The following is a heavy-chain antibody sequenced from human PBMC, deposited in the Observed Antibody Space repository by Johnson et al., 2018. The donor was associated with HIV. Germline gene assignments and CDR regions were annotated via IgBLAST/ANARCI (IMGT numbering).Heavy chain of an antibody. Sequence: VQLVESGGGLIHPGGSLRLSCAASGFTVSSNYMSWVRQAPGKGLECVSVIYSGGSTYYADSVKGLFTTSRDNSKNTLYLQMNSLRAEDTAVYYCARDHWDWVGATDAFDIWGQGTMVTVSS. V-gene: IGHV3-53*01. D-gene: IGHD1-26*01. CDR1: GFTVSSNY. CDR3: ARDHWDWVGATDAFDI. J-gene: IGHJ3*02. CDR2: IYSGGST.